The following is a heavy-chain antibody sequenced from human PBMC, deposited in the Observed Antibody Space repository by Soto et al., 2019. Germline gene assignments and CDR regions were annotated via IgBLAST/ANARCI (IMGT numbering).Heavy chain of an antibody. CDR3: ARAVAVPADFDY. J-gene: IGHJ4*02. CDR2: INAGNGNT. D-gene: IGHD6-19*01. V-gene: IGHV1-3*05. Sequence: QVQLVQSGAEEKKPGASVKVSCKASGYTFTGYAMHWVRQAPGQRLEWMGWINAGNGNTKYSQKFQGRVTITRDTSASTAYMELSSRRSEDTAVYYCARAVAVPADFDYWGPGTLVTVSS. CDR1: GYTFTGYA.